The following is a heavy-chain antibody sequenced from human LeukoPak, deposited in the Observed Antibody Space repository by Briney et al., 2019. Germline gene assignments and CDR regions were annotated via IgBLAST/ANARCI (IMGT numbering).Heavy chain of an antibody. CDR3: ARRAHCSSTSCHYYYYYYMDV. J-gene: IGHJ6*03. CDR2: IYHSGST. Sequence: PSKTLSLTCAVSGYSISSGYYWGWIRQPPGKGLEWIGSIYHSGSTYYNPFLKSRVTISVDTSKNQFSLKLSSVTAADTAVYYCARRAHCSSTSCHYYYYYYMDVWGKGTTVTVSS. D-gene: IGHD2-2*01. CDR1: GYSISSGYY. V-gene: IGHV4-38-2*01.